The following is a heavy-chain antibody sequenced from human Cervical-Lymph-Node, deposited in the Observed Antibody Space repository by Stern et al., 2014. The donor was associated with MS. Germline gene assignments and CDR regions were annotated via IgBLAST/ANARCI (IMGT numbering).Heavy chain of an antibody. Sequence: VQLVESGAEVKKPGASVKVSCKASGDTFASYPIHWLRQAPGQGPVWMGIVNPTDGRTTYAQTFQGRVTMTRHTSTRTVYMELSSLKAEDTAMYFCANPLPYANWGQGTRVTVSS. J-gene: IGHJ1*01. D-gene: IGHD4-17*01. V-gene: IGHV1-46*03. CDR3: ANPLPYAN. CDR2: VNPTDGRT. CDR1: GDTFASYP.